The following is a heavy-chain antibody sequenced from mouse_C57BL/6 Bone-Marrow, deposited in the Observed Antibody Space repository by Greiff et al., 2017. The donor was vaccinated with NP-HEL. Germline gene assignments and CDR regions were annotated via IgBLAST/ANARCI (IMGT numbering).Heavy chain of an antibody. J-gene: IGHJ2*01. CDR3: ASTYYYDGSCVDY. V-gene: IGHV1-62-3*01. CDR2: IDPDSGGT. CDR1: GYTFTSYW. Sequence: VQLQQSGAELVKPGASVKLSCKASGYTFTSYWMHWVKQRPGRGLEWIGRIDPDSGGTKYNEKFKGKATLTVDKSSSTAYMQLSSLTSEDSAVYYCASTYYYDGSCVDYWGQGTTLTVSS. D-gene: IGHD1-1*02.